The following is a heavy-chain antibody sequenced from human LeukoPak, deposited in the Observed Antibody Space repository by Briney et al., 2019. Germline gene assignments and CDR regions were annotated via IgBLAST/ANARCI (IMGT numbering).Heavy chain of an antibody. J-gene: IGHJ3*02. CDR3: ARGGSAFDI. Sequence: PSETLSLTCSLSGGSISSYYWSWIRQPPGKGLEWIGYIYYTGSASYNPSLKSRVTISVDTSKNQFSLKLTSVTAADTAVYYCARGGSAFDIWGQGTMVTVSS. D-gene: IGHD3-10*01. V-gene: IGHV4-59*08. CDR1: GGSISSYY. CDR2: IYYTGSA.